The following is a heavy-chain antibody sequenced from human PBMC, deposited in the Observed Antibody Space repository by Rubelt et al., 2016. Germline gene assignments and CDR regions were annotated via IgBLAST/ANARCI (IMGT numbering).Heavy chain of an antibody. CDR2: ISAYNGNT. J-gene: IGHJ4*02. V-gene: IGHV1-18*01. CDR3: ARGIAGDCADY. Sequence: QVQLVQSGAEVKKPGSSVKVSCKASGGTFSSYAISWVRQAPGQGLEWMGWISAYNGNTNYATCLQVGVTRATDTATSTAYMERRSLRSDDAAVYYCARGIAGDCADYWGQGTLVTVSS. D-gene: IGHD2-21*02. CDR1: GGTFSSYA.